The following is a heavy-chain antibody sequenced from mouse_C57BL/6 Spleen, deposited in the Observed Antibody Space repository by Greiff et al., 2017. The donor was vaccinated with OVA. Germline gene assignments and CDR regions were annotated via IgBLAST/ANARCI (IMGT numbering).Heavy chain of an antibody. CDR2: IYPGDGDT. V-gene: IGHV1-80*01. Sequence: VMLVESGAELVKPGASVKISCKASGYAFSSYWMNWVKQRPGKGLEWIGQIYPGDGDTNYNGKFKGKATLTADKSSSTAYMQLSSLTSEDSAVYFCARGSSYVDAMDYWGQGTSVTVSS. J-gene: IGHJ4*01. D-gene: IGHD1-1*01. CDR3: ARGSSYVDAMDY. CDR1: GYAFSSYW.